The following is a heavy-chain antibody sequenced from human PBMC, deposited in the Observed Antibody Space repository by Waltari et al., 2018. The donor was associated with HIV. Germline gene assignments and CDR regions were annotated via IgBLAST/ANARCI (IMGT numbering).Heavy chain of an antibody. CDR2: ISRTGSAT. D-gene: IGHD1-1*01. J-gene: IGHJ4*02. Sequence: EVRFVESGGGLVRPGGSLRLSCTTSSFNFDLYSMTWVRQALGRGLEWVASISRTGSATYYADVVKGRFTVSRDNSMDMLSLHITSLRVDDTAVYYCVTSGYNFVEYGHRLDFWGRGVLVTIS. CDR3: VTSGYNFVEYGHRLDF. V-gene: IGHV3-23*04. CDR1: SFNFDLYS.